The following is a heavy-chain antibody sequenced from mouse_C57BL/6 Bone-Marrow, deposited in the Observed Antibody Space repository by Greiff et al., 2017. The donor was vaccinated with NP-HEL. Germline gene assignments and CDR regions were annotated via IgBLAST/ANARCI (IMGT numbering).Heavy chain of an antibody. CDR2: IRSKSNNYAT. D-gene: IGHD1-1*01. Sequence: DAGGGLVQPKGSLKLSCAASGFSFNTYAMNWVRQAPGKGLEWVARIRSKSNNYATYYADSVKDRFTISRDDSESMLYLQMNNLKTEDTAMYYGVSHTGVAKGYAMDYWGQGTSVTVSS. CDR1: GFSFNTYA. CDR3: VSHTGVAKGYAMDY. J-gene: IGHJ4*01. V-gene: IGHV10-1*01.